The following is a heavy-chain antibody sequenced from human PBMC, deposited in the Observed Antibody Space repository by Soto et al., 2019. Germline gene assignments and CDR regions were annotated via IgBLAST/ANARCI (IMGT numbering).Heavy chain of an antibody. Sequence: QITLKESGPTLVKPTQTLTLTCTFSGFSLNASGVDVGWIRQPPGKALEWLALIYWDNNKRYSPSLKSRLTITTDMSKNLVVLTMTNMDPLDTATYYCAHRSGNYGGYGCFETRVQGTLVTVSS. CDR3: AHRSGNYGGYGCFET. V-gene: IGHV2-5*02. J-gene: IGHJ5*02. D-gene: IGHD4-17*01. CDR1: GFSLNASGVD. CDR2: IYWDNNK.